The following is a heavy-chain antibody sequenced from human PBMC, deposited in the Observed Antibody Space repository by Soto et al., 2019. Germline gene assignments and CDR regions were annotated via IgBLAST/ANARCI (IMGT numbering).Heavy chain of an antibody. D-gene: IGHD3-22*01. J-gene: IGHJ6*02. CDR3: AKSYYYDSSGYFRLGGMDV. V-gene: IGHV1-69*06. CDR2: IIPIFGTA. CDR1: GGTFSSYA. Sequence: QVQLVQSGAEVKKPGSSVTVSCKASGGTFSSYAISWVRQAPGQGLEWMGGIIPIFGTANYAQKFQGRVTITADKSTSTAYKELSSLRTEDTAVYYCAKSYYYDSSGYFRLGGMDVWIQGTTVTVSS.